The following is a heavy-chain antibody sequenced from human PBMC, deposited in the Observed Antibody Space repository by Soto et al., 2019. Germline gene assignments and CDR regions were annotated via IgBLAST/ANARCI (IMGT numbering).Heavy chain of an antibody. CDR1: VFTVSSNY. V-gene: IGHV3-66*01. Sequence: GWSLRLSCAASVFTVSSNYMSWVRQAPGKGLEWLSVTDIGGSTYXTDSVKGRXXMSRDDSKNTLXLQMSXHTPEDTAVYYCTREQNCWRQGTLVTVSS. J-gene: IGHJ4*02. CDR3: TREQNC. CDR2: TDIGGST.